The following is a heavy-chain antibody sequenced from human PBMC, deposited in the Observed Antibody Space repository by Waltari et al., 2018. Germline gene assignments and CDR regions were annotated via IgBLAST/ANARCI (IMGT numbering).Heavy chain of an antibody. CDR1: GLTFSSYW. J-gene: IGHJ4*02. D-gene: IGHD6-19*01. CDR3: ASRYSSGWIGHVYYFDY. CDR2: IKQDGSEK. V-gene: IGHV3-7*02. Sequence: EVQLVESGGGLVQPGGSLRLSCAASGLTFSSYWMSWVRQAPGKGLEWVANIKQDGSEKYYVDSVKGRFTISRDNAKNSLYLQMNSLRAEDTAVYYCASRYSSGWIGHVYYFDYWGQGTLVTVSS.